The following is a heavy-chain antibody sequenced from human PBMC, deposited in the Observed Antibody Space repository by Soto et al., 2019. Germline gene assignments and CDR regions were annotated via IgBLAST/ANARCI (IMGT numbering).Heavy chain of an antibody. CDR3: RRYYVFLIGYYTGEWFDP. V-gene: IGHV4-59*01. CDR2: IYYSGST. CDR1: GGSISSYY. J-gene: IGHJ5*02. Sequence: PSETLSLTCTVSGGSISSYYWSWIRQPPGKGLEWIGYIYYSGSTNYNPSFKRRVTISVDTSKNQFSLKLSSVTAAATAVHYVRRYYVFLIGYYTGEWFDPWGQGTLVTVSS. D-gene: IGHD3-3*01.